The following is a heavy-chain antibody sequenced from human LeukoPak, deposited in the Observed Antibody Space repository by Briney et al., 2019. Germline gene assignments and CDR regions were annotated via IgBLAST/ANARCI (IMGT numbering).Heavy chain of an antibody. Sequence: PGRSLRLSCAASGFTFSSYAMHWVRQAPGKGLEWVAVISYDGSNKYYADSVKGRFTISRDNSKNTVYLQMDSLRAEDTAVYYCARDRADGYNYGDYFDNWGQGTLVTVSS. D-gene: IGHD5-18*01. CDR1: GFTFSSYA. J-gene: IGHJ4*02. V-gene: IGHV3-30*14. CDR3: ARDRADGYNYGDYFDN. CDR2: ISYDGSNK.